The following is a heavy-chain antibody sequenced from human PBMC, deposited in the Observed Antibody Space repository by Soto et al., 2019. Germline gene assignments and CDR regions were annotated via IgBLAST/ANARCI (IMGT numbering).Heavy chain of an antibody. Sequence: LSLTCTVSVGSISSSGYYCGWIRQSPGKGLEWIGTIFYSGTTYYNPSLESRITISQDTSNNQFSLKLTSVTAADTAVYYCARHYYDSSGYPAPYYHGMDVWGQGTTVTVSS. D-gene: IGHD3-22*01. CDR1: VGSISSSGYY. CDR3: ARHYYDSSGYPAPYYHGMDV. J-gene: IGHJ6*02. V-gene: IGHV4-39*01. CDR2: IFYSGTT.